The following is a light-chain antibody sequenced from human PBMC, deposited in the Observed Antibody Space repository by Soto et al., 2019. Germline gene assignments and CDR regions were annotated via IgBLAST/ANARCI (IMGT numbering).Light chain of an antibody. CDR3: QQYNNWPFT. CDR2: GAS. V-gene: IGKV3D-15*01. J-gene: IGKJ4*01. Sequence: EIVLTQSPGTLSSSPGERVTLSCRASQSVTSNYLAWYQQKPGQSPRLLIFGASIRDTGLPDRFSGSGSGTGFTLTISSLQSEDFAVYYCQQYNNWPFTFGGGTKVDIK. CDR1: QSVTSN.